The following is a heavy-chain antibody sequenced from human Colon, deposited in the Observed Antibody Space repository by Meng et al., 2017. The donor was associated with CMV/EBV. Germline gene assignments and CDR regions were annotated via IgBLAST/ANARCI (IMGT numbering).Heavy chain of an antibody. J-gene: IGHJ6*02. D-gene: IGHD3-22*01. V-gene: IGHV3-21*01. CDR3: ARVKLSYYDSSGPYRRRGDYYYGMDV. CDR2: ISSRSTYI. Sequence: GESLKISCAASGFTFTDYSLNWVRQAPGKGLEWVSSISSRSTYISYGDSVKGRFTVSRDNAKNSLYLQMNSLRAEDTAVYYCARVKLSYYDSSGPYRRRGDYYYGMDVWGQGTTVTVSS. CDR1: GFTFTDYS.